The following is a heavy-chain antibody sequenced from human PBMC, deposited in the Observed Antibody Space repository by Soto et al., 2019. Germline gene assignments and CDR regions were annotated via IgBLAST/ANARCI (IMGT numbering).Heavy chain of an antibody. CDR2: IYYSGST. Sequence: QVQLQESGPGLVKPSQTLSLTCTVSGGSISSGGYYWSWIRQHPGKGLEWIGYIYYSGSTYYNPSLMSRVTISVDTSKIQFSLKLSSVTAADTAVYYCARATYYYDSSGYYPYYFDYWGQGTLVTVSS. D-gene: IGHD3-22*01. CDR3: ARATYYYDSSGYYPYYFDY. J-gene: IGHJ4*02. CDR1: GGSISSGGYY. V-gene: IGHV4-31*03.